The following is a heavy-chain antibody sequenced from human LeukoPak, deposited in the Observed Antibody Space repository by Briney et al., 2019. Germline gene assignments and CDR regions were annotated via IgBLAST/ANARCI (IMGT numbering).Heavy chain of an antibody. J-gene: IGHJ4*02. CDR3: ARDSLRVAGNNYYFDY. Sequence: ASVKVSCKASGYTFTSYYMHWVRQAPGQGLEWRGIINPSGGSTSYAQKFQGRVTMTRDTSTSTVYMELSSLRSEDTAVYYCARDSLRVAGNNYYFDYWGQGTLVTVSS. CDR1: GYTFTSYY. D-gene: IGHD6-19*01. V-gene: IGHV1-46*01. CDR2: INPSGGST.